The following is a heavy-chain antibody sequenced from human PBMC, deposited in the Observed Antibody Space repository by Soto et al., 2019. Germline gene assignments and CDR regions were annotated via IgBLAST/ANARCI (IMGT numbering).Heavy chain of an antibody. CDR2: ISGSGGST. V-gene: IGHV3-23*01. CDR3: AKVASGAAARPGNYYYYGMDV. J-gene: IGHJ6*02. CDR1: GFTFSSYA. Sequence: GGSLRLSCAASGFTFSSYAMSWVRQAPGKGLEWVSAISGSGGSTYYADSVKGRFTISRDNSKNTLYLQMNSLRAEDTAVYYCAKVASGAAARPGNYYYYGMDVWGQGTTVTVSS. D-gene: IGHD6-13*01.